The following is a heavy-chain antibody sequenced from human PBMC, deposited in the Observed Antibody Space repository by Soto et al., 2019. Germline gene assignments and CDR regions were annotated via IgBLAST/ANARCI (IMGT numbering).Heavy chain of an antibody. V-gene: IGHV3-11*01. J-gene: IGHJ6*02. Sequence: QEQLVESGGALVMPGGSLRLSCVVSGFTLRGYYMSWIRQAPGKGLEWIAYISDGSTSIYYADSVKGRFTVSRDDAKNSVYLRMNSLRVEDTALYYCARLYPSYGMDVWGQGTTVTVSS. CDR2: ISDGSTSI. CDR3: ARLYPSYGMDV. D-gene: IGHD2-2*02. CDR1: GFTLRGYY.